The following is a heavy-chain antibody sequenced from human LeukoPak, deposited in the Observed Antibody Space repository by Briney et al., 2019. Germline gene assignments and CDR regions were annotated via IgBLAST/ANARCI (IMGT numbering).Heavy chain of an antibody. J-gene: IGHJ6*03. D-gene: IGHD3-10*01. CDR3: ARGILPPPSMVRGVTGKYDYYYMDV. Sequence: KPSETLSLTCAVYGGSFSGYYWSWIRQPPGKGLEWIGEINHSGSTNYNPSLKSRVTISVDTSKNQFSLKLSSVTAADTAVYYCARGILPPPSMVRGVTGKYDYYYMDVWGKGTTVTVSS. V-gene: IGHV4-34*01. CDR2: INHSGST. CDR1: GGSFSGYY.